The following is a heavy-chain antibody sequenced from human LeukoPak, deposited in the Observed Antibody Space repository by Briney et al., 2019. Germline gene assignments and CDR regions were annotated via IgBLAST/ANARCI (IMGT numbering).Heavy chain of an antibody. CDR1: GYTFTSYD. CDR2: MNPNSGNT. V-gene: IGHV1-8*01. D-gene: IGHD6-13*01. J-gene: IGHJ4*02. CDR3: ARATGSGWYLDY. Sequence: ASVKVSCKASGYTFTSYDINWVRQATGQGLEWMGWMNPNSGNTGYAQKIQGRVTMTTDTSTSAAYMELRSLRFDDTAVYYCARATGSGWYLDYWGQGTLVTVSS.